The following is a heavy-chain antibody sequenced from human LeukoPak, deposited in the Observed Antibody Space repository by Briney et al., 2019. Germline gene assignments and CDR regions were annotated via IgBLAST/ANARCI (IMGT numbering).Heavy chain of an antibody. V-gene: IGHV4-59*01. CDR2: IYYSVST. CDR3: AREDRSWFGELFEGFDY. CDR1: GGSIITYY. D-gene: IGHD3-10*01. J-gene: IGHJ4*02. Sequence: SETLSLTCTVSGGSIITYYWSWIRQPPGKGLEWIGYIYYSVSTNYNPSLKSRVTISVDTSKNQFSLKLSSVTAADTAVYYCAREDRSWFGELFEGFDYWGQGTLVTVSS.